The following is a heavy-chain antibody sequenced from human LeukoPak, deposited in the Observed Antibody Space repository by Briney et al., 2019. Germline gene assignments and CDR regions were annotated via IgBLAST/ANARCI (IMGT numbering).Heavy chain of an antibody. D-gene: IGHD1-26*01. V-gene: IGHV1-18*01. J-gene: IGHJ4*02. CDR2: ISAYNGNT. CDR1: GYTFTSYG. CDR3: ARGAVGANNAYYFDY. Sequence: ASVKVSCKASGYTFTSYGISWVRQAPGQGLEWMGWISAYNGNTNYAQKLQGRVTMTTDTSTSTAYMELRSLRSDDTAVYYCARGAVGANNAYYFDYWGQGTLVTVSS.